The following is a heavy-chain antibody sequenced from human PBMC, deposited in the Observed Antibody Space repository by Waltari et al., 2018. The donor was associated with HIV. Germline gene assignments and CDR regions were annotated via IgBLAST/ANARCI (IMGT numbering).Heavy chain of an antibody. Sequence: QVQLALSGAEGKKPGASGKVSCAASRYTFTTYITSRVRQAPGQVLEWMGWISAYNGNTNYAQKLQGRVTMTTDTSTSTAYMELRSLRSDDTAVYYCARENQDGMDVWGQGTTVTVSS. CDR3: ARENQDGMDV. J-gene: IGHJ6*02. V-gene: IGHV1-18*01. CDR1: RYTFTTYI. CDR2: ISAYNGNT.